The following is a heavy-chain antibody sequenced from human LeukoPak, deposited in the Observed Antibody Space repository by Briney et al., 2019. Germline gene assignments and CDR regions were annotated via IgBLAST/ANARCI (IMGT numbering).Heavy chain of an antibody. D-gene: IGHD2-2*02. Sequence: PGGSLRLSCAASGFTFSSYSMNWVRQAPGKGLEWVSSISSSSSYIYYADSVKGRFTISRDNAKNPLYLQMNSLRAEDTAVYYCARDGDIVVVPAAIGRGYYFDYWGQGTLVTVSS. J-gene: IGHJ4*02. CDR2: ISSSSSYI. CDR3: ARDGDIVVVPAAIGRGYYFDY. V-gene: IGHV3-21*01. CDR1: GFTFSSYS.